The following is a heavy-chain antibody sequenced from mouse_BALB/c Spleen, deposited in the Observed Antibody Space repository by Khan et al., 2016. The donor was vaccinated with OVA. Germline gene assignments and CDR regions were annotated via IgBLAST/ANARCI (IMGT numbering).Heavy chain of an antibody. J-gene: IGHJ3*01. D-gene: IGHD2-13*01. V-gene: IGHV2-2*02. CDR2: IWSGGST. CDR1: GFSLTNYG. CDR3: ARGGLPFAY. Sequence: QVQLQQSGPGLVQPSQSLSITCTVSGFSLTNYGVHWVRQSPGKGLEWLGVIWSGGSTDFNAAFISRLSISKDNSQSQVFFKMNSLQTNDSAIYYCARGGLPFAYWGQGTLVTVSA.